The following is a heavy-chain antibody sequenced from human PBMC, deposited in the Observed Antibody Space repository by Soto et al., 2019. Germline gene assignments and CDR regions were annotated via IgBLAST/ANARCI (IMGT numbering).Heavy chain of an antibody. CDR1: GFTFSTYA. J-gene: IGHJ4*02. D-gene: IGHD2-8*01. Sequence: RLSCAASGFTFSTYAMSWVRQAPGKGLEWVSAISGSGGSTYYADSVKGRFTISRDNSKNTLYLQMNSLRAEDTAVYYCAKGSYCTNGICYNYWGQGTLVTDSS. V-gene: IGHV3-23*01. CDR2: ISGSGGST. CDR3: AKGSYCTNGICYNY.